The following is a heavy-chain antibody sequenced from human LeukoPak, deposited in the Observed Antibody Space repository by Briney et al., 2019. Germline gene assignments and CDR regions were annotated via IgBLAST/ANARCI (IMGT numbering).Heavy chain of an antibody. CDR3: ARAKRDYYDNSGYESYYYFMDV. CDR1: GGSISSDWY. CDR2: IYRNGDT. V-gene: IGHV4-38-2*02. Sequence: SETLSPTCTVSGGSISSDWYWGWVRQPPGNGLEWIGAIYRNGDTYYNPSLKSRVTISLDTSKNQFSLRLNSVTAADTAVYYCARAKRDYYDNSGYESYYYFMDVWGKGTTVTVSS. D-gene: IGHD3-22*01. J-gene: IGHJ6*03.